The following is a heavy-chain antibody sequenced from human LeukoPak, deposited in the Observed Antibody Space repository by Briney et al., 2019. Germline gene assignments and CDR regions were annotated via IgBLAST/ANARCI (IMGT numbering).Heavy chain of an antibody. D-gene: IGHD4-17*01. CDR2: ITGSGGST. V-gene: IGHV3-23*01. J-gene: IGHJ4*02. CDR3: AKRPSDYGDYVSYFDY. CDR1: GFTFSSYA. Sequence: GGSLRLSCAASGFTFSSYAMSWVRQAPGKGLEWVSVITGSGGSTFYADSVKGRFTISRDNSKNTLYLQMNSLRAEDTAVYYCAKRPSDYGDYVSYFDYWGQGTLVTVSS.